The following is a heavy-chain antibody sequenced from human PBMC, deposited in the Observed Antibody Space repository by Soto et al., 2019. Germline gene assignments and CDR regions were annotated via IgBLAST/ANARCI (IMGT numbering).Heavy chain of an antibody. CDR3: ARQGGWDSSGHTALDY. CDR2: IYYSGST. D-gene: IGHD6-19*01. J-gene: IGHJ4*02. Sequence: SETLSLTCTVSGGSISSSSYYWGWIRQPPGKGLEWIGSIYYSGSTYYNPSLKSRVTISVDTSKNQFSLKLSSVTAADTAVYYCARQGGWDSSGHTALDYWGQGTLVTVSS. CDR1: GGSISSSSYY. V-gene: IGHV4-39*01.